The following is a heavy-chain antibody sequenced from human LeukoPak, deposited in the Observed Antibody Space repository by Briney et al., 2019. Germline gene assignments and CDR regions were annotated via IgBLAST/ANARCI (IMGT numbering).Heavy chain of an antibody. CDR3: ARDHYHKIHSVMVTAPDY. Sequence: ASVKVSCKASGYTFTGYYMHWVRQAPGQGLEWMGWINPNSGGTNYAQKFQGRVTMTRDTSTRTVYMELSSLRSEDTAVYYCARDHYHKIHSVMVTAPDYWGQGTLVIVSS. V-gene: IGHV1-2*02. D-gene: IGHD2-21*02. CDR2: INPNSGGT. CDR1: GYTFTGYY. J-gene: IGHJ4*02.